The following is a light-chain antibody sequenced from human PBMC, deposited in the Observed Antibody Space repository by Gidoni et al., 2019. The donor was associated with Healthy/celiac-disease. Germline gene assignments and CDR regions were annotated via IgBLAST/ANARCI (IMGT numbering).Light chain of an antibody. V-gene: IGLV3-19*01. J-gene: IGLJ2*01. CDR1: SLRSYY. CDR2: VKN. CDR3: NSRDSSGNHVV. Sequence: SSELTQDPAVSVALGQTVRITCQGDSLRSYYASWYQQKPGQAPVLVIYVKNNRPSGIPDRFSGSSSGNTASLTITGAQAEDEADYYCNSRDSSGNHVVFGGGTKRTVL.